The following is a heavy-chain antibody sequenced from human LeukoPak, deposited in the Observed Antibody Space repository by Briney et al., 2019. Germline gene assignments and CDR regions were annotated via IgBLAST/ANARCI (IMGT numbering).Heavy chain of an antibody. CDR1: GGSFSGYY. CDR2: INHSGST. D-gene: IGHD2-2*01. J-gene: IGHJ6*02. CDR3: ARAHIVVVPADTTLRYYYYYGMDV. V-gene: IGHV4-34*01. Sequence: LETLSLTCAVYGGSFSGYYWSWIRQPPGKGLEWIGEINHSGSTNYNPSLKSRVTISVDTSNNQFSLKLSSVTAADTAVYYCARAHIVVVPADTTLRYYYYYGMDVWGQGTTVTVSS.